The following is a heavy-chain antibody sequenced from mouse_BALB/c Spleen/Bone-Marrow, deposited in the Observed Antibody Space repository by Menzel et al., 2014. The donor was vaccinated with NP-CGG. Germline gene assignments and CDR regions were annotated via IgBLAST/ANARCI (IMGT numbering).Heavy chain of an antibody. CDR1: GYAFTNYL. J-gene: IGHJ4*01. CDR3: ARSIYDGYSEAMDY. V-gene: IGHV1-54*03. Sequence: VKLMESGAELVRPGTSVKVSCKASGYAFTNYLIEWVKQRPGQGLEWIGVINPGSGGNNYNEKFKGKATLTADKSSSTVYMQLSSLTSDDSAVYFCARSIYDGYSEAMDYWGQGTSVTVSS. D-gene: IGHD2-3*01. CDR2: INPGSGGN.